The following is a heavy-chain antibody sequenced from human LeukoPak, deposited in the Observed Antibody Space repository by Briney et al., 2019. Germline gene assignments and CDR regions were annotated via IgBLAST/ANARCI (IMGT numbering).Heavy chain of an antibody. D-gene: IGHD3-10*01. Sequence: TSSETLSLTCTVSGGSISSYYWSWIRQPAGKGLEWIGRIYTSGSTNYNPSLKSRVTISVDTSNNQFSLKLSSATAADTAVYYCARGTGDGSGTYYDNYYYYYMDVWGKGTTVTVSS. CDR2: IYTSGST. V-gene: IGHV4-4*07. J-gene: IGHJ6*03. CDR1: GGSISSYY. CDR3: ARGTGDGSGTYYDNYYYYYMDV.